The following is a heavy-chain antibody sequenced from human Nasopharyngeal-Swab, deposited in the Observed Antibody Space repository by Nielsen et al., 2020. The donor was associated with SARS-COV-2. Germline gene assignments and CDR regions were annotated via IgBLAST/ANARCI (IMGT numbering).Heavy chain of an antibody. J-gene: IGHJ3*02. V-gene: IGHV3-21*01. CDR3: ASPGCSSTSCLIQNAFDI. D-gene: IGHD2-2*01. CDR2: ISSSSSYI. CDR1: GFTFSSYS. Sequence: GESLKISCAASGFTFSSYSMNWVRQAPGKGLEWVSSISSSSSYIYYADSVKGRFTISRDDAKNSLYLQMNSLRAKDTAVYYCASPGCSSTSCLIQNAFDIWGQGTMVTVSS.